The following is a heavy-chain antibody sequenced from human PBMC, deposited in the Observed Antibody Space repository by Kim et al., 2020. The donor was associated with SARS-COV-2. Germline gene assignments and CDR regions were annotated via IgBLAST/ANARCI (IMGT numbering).Heavy chain of an antibody. Sequence: SETLSLTCTVSGGSISSYYWSWIRQPPGKGLEWIGYIYYSGSTNYNPSLKSRVTISVDTSKNQFSLKLSSVTAADTAVYYCAREGGCTNGVCYRGGMDVWGQGTTVTVSS. CDR1: GGSISSYY. D-gene: IGHD2-8*01. CDR3: AREGGCTNGVCYRGGMDV. V-gene: IGHV4-59*01. CDR2: IYYSGST. J-gene: IGHJ6*02.